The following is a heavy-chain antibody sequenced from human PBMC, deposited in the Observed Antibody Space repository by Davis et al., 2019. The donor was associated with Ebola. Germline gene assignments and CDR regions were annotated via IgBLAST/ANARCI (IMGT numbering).Heavy chain of an antibody. CDR3: ARAPNYDVLTGTSSYYFDY. D-gene: IGHD3-9*01. Sequence: ASVKVSCKSSGYTFTSYGLVWVRQAPGLGLGWMGWISGFNTNTNFAQKFQGRVTVSKDTSTNTAYMDLRSLTSDDTAIYYCARAPNYDVLTGTSSYYFDYRGQGTLVTVSS. J-gene: IGHJ4*02. CDR2: ISGFNTNT. CDR1: GYTFTSYG. V-gene: IGHV1-18*04.